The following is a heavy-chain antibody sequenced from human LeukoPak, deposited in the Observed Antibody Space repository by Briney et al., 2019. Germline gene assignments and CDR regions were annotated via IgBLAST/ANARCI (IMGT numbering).Heavy chain of an antibody. CDR1: GGTFSSYT. Sequence: GASVKVSCKASGGTFSSYTISWVRQAPGQGLEWMGRIIPILGIANYAQKFEGRVTITADKSTSTAYMELSSLRSEDTAVYYCARMESSSSLPYGIDVWGQGTTVTVSS. V-gene: IGHV1-69*02. CDR2: IIPILGIA. D-gene: IGHD6-6*01. CDR3: ARMESSSSLPYGIDV. J-gene: IGHJ6*02.